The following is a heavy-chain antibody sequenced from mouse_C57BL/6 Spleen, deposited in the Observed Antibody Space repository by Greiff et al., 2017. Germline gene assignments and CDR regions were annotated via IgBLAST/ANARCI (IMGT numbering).Heavy chain of an antibody. V-gene: IGHV5-6*01. D-gene: IGHD4-1*01. Sequence: DVQLVESGGDLVKPGGSLKLSCAASGFTFSSYGMSWVRQTPDKRLEWVATISSGGSYTYYPDSVKGRFTISRDNAKNTLYLQMSSLKSEDTAMYYCARGEANWAWFAYWGQGTLVTVSA. CDR3: ARGEANWAWFAY. CDR2: ISSGGSYT. J-gene: IGHJ3*01. CDR1: GFTFSSYG.